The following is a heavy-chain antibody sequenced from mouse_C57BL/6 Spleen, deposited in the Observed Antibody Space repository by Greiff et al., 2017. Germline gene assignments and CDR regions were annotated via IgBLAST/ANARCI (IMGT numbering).Heavy chain of an antibody. D-gene: IGHD2-3*01. Sequence: QVQLKQPGAELVKPGASVKLSCKASGYTFTSYWMHWVKQRPGRGLEWIGRIDPNSGGTKYNEKFKSKATLTIDKPSSTAYMQLSSLTSEDSAVYYCARSLIYDGYYDAMDYWGQGTSVTVSS. CDR2: IDPNSGGT. V-gene: IGHV1-72*01. CDR1: GYTFTSYW. J-gene: IGHJ4*01. CDR3: ARSLIYDGYYDAMDY.